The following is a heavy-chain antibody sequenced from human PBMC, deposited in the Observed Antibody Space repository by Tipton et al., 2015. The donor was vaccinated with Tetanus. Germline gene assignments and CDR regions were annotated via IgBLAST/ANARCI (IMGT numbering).Heavy chain of an antibody. V-gene: IGHV1-2*02. Sequence: QSGAEVRNPGASVRVSCQASDYTLKDYFLHWVRQAPGQGFEWLGWINPNSGGTNYAQKFQGRVTMTRDTSISTAYMEVSRLRSDDTAIYYCARGMDYDSSGIDDFWGQGTLVTVSS. J-gene: IGHJ4*02. CDR1: DYTLKDYF. D-gene: IGHD3-22*01. CDR3: ARGMDYDSSGIDDF. CDR2: INPNSGGT.